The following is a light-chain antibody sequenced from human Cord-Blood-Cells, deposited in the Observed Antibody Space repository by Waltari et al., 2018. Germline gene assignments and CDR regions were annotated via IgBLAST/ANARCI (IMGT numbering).Light chain of an antibody. CDR2: AAS. CDR1: QSISSY. Sequence: DIQMTQYPSSLSASVGDRVNIDNRASQSISSYLNWYQQKPGKAPKLLIYAASSLQSGVPSRFSGSGSGTDFTLTISSLQPEDFATYYCQQSYSTPTWTFGQGTKVEIK. CDR3: QQSYSTPTWT. V-gene: IGKV1-39*01. J-gene: IGKJ1*01.